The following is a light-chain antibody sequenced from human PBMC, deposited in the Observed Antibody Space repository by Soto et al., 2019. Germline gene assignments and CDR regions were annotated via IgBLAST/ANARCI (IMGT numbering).Light chain of an antibody. J-gene: IGKJ4*01. CDR2: DAS. CDR1: QSVSSY. V-gene: IGKV3-11*01. CDR3: QQRRNWPPLT. Sequence: EIVLTQSPATMSLSPGERATLSCRASQSVSSYVAWYQQKPGQAPRLLIYDASNMSTGIPARFSGSGSGTDFTLTISSLEPEDFAVYYCQQRRNWPPLTFGGGTKVQ.